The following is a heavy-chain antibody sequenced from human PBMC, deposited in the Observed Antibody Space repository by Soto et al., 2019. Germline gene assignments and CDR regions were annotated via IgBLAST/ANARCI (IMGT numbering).Heavy chain of an antibody. D-gene: IGHD6-6*01. Sequence: QVQLQESGPGLVKPSETLSLTCTVSGGSISSYYWSWIRQPPGKGLEWIGYIYYSGSTNYNPSLKSRVTISGDTSKNQFSLKLSSVTAADTAVYYCARVEYSSSSYAFDIWGQGTMVTVSS. CDR3: ARVEYSSSSYAFDI. V-gene: IGHV4-59*01. J-gene: IGHJ3*02. CDR2: IYYSGST. CDR1: GGSISSYY.